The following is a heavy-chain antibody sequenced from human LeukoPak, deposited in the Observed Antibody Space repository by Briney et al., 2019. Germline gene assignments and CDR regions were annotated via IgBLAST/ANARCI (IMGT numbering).Heavy chain of an antibody. D-gene: IGHD2-2*01. J-gene: IGHJ4*02. Sequence: PGGSLRLACAASGFTFSSYEMNWVRQAPGEGLEWVGRIKSKADGGIKEYAAPVKGRFTIPRDDSKHPLYLQMNSLKTEDTAVYYCTTSEDSVVVPAADPFDYWGQGTLVTVSS. CDR2: IKSKADGGIK. CDR3: TTSEDSVVVPAADPFDY. CDR1: GFTFSSYE. V-gene: IGHV3-15*01.